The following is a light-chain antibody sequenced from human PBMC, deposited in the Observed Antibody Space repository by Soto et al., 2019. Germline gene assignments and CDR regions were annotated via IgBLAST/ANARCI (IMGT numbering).Light chain of an antibody. Sequence: DIQMTQSPSTLSASIGDRVTISCRASQNIGRWLAWYQQKPGTAPNLLIYHASNLRGGVPSRFSGGGSGTELTLTISRLQPDYIATYSCQQYNSYSWTFGQGTKVEIK. J-gene: IGKJ1*01. CDR2: HAS. CDR3: QQYNSYSWT. CDR1: QNIGRW. V-gene: IGKV1-5*01.